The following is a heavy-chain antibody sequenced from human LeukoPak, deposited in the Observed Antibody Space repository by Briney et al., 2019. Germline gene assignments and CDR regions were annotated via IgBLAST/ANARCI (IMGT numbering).Heavy chain of an antibody. Sequence: GGSLRLSCAASGFTFSNYWMTWVRQAPGKGLEWVANIKEDGSDKSYADSVKGRFTISRDNAKNSMFLQVNSLRVEDTAVYYCARDLNYRQGGVNYDVFDIWGQGTMVTVSS. D-gene: IGHD4/OR15-4a*01. J-gene: IGHJ3*02. CDR1: GFTFSNYW. CDR2: IKEDGSDK. CDR3: ARDLNYRQGGVNYDVFDI. V-gene: IGHV3-7*01.